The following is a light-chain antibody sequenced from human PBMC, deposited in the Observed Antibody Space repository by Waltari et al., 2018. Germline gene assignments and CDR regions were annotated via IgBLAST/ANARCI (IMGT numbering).Light chain of an antibody. CDR1: SGHSSNI. CDR2: VISGGGH. J-gene: IGLJ3*02. CDR3: ETGGQGAWV. V-gene: IGLV4-69*01. Sequence: QLVLTQSPSASASLGATVKLTCTLSSGHSSNIIAWHQQQAEQGRRYLMKVISGGGHSTGDAIPDRFSGSSSGAERYRVISGLQSEDEADYCCETGGQGAWVVGGGRKLTVL.